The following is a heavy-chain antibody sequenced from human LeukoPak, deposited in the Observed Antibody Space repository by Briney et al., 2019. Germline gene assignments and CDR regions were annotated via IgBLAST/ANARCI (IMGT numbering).Heavy chain of an antibody. V-gene: IGHV3-11*01. CDR3: AKDGKKYGSTWDFDY. J-gene: IGHJ4*02. D-gene: IGHD1-26*01. Sequence: PGGSLRLSCAASGFTFSDYYMSWIRQAPGQGLEWVAYISSSGSTIYYADSVKGRFTITTDHAKNSLYLQMNCLRAEDTAVYYCAKDGKKYGSTWDFDYGGQGTLVTVSS. CDR2: ISSSGSTI. CDR1: GFTFSDYY.